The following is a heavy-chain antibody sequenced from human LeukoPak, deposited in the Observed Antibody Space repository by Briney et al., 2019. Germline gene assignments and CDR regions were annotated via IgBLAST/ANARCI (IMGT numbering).Heavy chain of an antibody. Sequence: SVKVSCKASGGTFSSYAISWVRQAPGQGLEWMGGIIPIFGTANYAQKFQGRVTITTDESTSTAYMELSSLRSEDTAVYYCARSSSLSGWVKIYYFDYWGQGTLVTVSS. J-gene: IGHJ4*02. CDR2: IIPIFGTA. CDR1: GGTFSSYA. CDR3: ARSSSLSGWVKIYYFDY. D-gene: IGHD1-26*01. V-gene: IGHV1-69*05.